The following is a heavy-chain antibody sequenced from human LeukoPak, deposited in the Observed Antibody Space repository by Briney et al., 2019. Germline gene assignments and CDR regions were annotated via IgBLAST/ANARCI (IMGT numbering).Heavy chain of an antibody. J-gene: IGHJ4*02. CDR1: GFTFSNAW. CDR2: IKSKTNGGTS. Sequence: GGSLRLSCAASGFTFSNAWMTWVRQVPGKGLELVGRIKSKTNGGTSDYAAPVKDRVTISRDDSTNTLYLQMNSLKIEDTAIYYCTTAPNFYDSTLAYWGQGTLVTVSS. CDR3: TTAPNFYDSTLAY. V-gene: IGHV3-15*01. D-gene: IGHD3-22*01.